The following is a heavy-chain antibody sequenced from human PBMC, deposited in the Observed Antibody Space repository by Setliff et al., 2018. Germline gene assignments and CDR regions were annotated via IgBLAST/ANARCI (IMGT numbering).Heavy chain of an antibody. CDR2: IYYSGNT. CDR1: GGSMIGGHYY. V-gene: IGHV4-31*03. Sequence: SETLSLTCTVSGGSMIGGHYYWSWIRQLPGKGLEWIAYIYYSGNTYYNPSLKSRVTISVDTSKNQFSLKINSVSAADTAVYYCARGHCSSGECPNYFDPWGQGTQVTVSS. J-gene: IGHJ5*02. CDR3: ARGHCSSGECPNYFDP. D-gene: IGHD2-15*01.